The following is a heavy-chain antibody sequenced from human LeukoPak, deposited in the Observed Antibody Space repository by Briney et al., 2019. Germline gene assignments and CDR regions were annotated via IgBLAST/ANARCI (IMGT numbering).Heavy chain of an antibody. D-gene: IGHD6-19*01. CDR3: HLLTRPRIAVAGKGY. J-gene: IGHJ4*02. V-gene: IGHV4-59*12. CDR1: GASISSYY. Sequence: SETLSLTCTVSGASISSYYWSWIRQPPGKGLEWIGYIYYSVTTNYNPSLKSRVTISVDTSKNQFSLKLSSVTAADTAVYYCHLLTRPRIAVAGKGYWGQGTLVTVSS. CDR2: IYYSVTT.